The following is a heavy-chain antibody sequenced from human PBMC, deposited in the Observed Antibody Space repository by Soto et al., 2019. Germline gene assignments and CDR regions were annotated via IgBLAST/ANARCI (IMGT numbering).Heavy chain of an antibody. V-gene: IGHV4-4*02. Sequence: QVQLQESGPGLVKPSGTLSLTCAVSGGSISSSNWWSWVRQPPGKGLEWIGEIYHSGSTNYNPSLKSRVTISVDKSKNQFSLKLSSVAAADTAVYYCARDRRGLSSYYYDGMDVWGQGTTVTVSS. CDR1: GGSISSSNW. CDR2: IYHSGST. J-gene: IGHJ6*02. CDR3: ARDRRGLSSYYYDGMDV. D-gene: IGHD3-16*01.